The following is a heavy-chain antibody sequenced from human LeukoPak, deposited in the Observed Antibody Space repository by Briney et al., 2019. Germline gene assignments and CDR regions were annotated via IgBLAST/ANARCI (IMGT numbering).Heavy chain of an antibody. CDR3: AKDSSSWYSYYYYYGMDV. V-gene: IGHV3-30-3*01. CDR2: ISYDGSNK. CDR1: GFTFNSYA. D-gene: IGHD6-13*01. J-gene: IGHJ6*02. Sequence: GGSLRLSCAASGFTFNSYAMHWVRQAPGKGLEWVAVISYDGSNKYYADSVKGRFTISRDNSKNTLYLQMNSLRAEDTAVYYCAKDSSSWYSYYYYYGMDVWGQGTTVTVSS.